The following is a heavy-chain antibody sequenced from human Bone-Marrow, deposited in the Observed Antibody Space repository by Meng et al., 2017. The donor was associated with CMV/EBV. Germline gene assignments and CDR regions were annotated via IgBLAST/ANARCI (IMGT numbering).Heavy chain of an antibody. J-gene: IGHJ4*02. CDR1: GFVFASYS. CDR3: AKDWATNGDYDYFDY. V-gene: IGHV3-23*01. Sequence: SGFVFASYSMSWLRQATGKGLEWFSAISAGGGSTYYANPVNGRFTIARDDPKNTVYLEMDYLRAEDTAVYYCAKDWATNGDYDYFDYWGQGTLVTVSS. D-gene: IGHD4-17*01. CDR2: ISAGGGST.